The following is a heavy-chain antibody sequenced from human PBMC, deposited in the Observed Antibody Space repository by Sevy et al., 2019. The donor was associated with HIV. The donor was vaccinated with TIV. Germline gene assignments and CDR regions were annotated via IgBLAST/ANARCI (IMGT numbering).Heavy chain of an antibody. CDR3: VKGRGPHCGGDCSSRILDY. Sequence: ASVKVSCKAAGYRFDTYYIHWVRQAPGQGLEWMGLIDPSGDTTIMSEKFQGRVTLTTDTSTSTVYMELSSLESVDTAVYYCVKGRGPHCGGDCSSRILDYWGRGILVTVSS. CDR1: GYRFDTYY. V-gene: IGHV1-46*03. J-gene: IGHJ4*02. CDR2: IDPSGDTT. D-gene: IGHD2-21*02.